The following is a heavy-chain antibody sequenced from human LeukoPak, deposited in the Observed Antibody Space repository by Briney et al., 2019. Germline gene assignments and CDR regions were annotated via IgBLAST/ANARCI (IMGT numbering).Heavy chain of an antibody. CDR2: INPHSGGT. D-gene: IGHD2-15*01. J-gene: IGHJ5*02. Sequence: ASVKVSCKASGYTFACFYIHWVRQAPGQGLEWMGWINPHSGGTNYAQKFQGRVTMTRDTSITTAYMELSRLRSDDTAVYYCAREVIVAAIAGWFDPWGQGTLVTVSS. CDR3: AREVIVAAIAGWFDP. V-gene: IGHV1-2*02. CDR1: GYTFACFY.